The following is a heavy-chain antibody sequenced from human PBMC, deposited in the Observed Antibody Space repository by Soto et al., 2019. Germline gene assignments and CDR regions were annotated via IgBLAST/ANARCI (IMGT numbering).Heavy chain of an antibody. D-gene: IGHD5-12*01. CDR2: IYYSGST. CDR1: GGSISSGDYY. CDR3: AREPTAYEGAFDI. V-gene: IGHV4-30-4*01. J-gene: IGHJ3*02. Sequence: QVQLQESGPGLVKPSQTLSLTCTVSGGSISSGDYYWSWIRQPPGKGLEWIGYIYYSGSTYYNPSLKSRVTISVDTSMNQFSLKLSSVTAADPAVYYCAREPTAYEGAFDIWGQGTMVTVSS.